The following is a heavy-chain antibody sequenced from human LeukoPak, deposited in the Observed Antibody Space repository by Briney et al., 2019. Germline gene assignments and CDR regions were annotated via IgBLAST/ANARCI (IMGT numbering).Heavy chain of an antibody. D-gene: IGHD3-3*01. CDR3: ARGVYYDFWSGYPSPAFGFDY. CDR2: IWYDGSNK. J-gene: IGHJ4*02. Sequence: PGGSLRLSCAASGFTFSSYGMHWVRQAPGKGLEWVAVIWYDGSNKYYADSVKGRFTISRDNSKNTLYLQMNSLRAEDTAVYYCARGVYYDFWSGYPSPAFGFDYWGQGTLVTVSS. CDR1: GFTFSSYG. V-gene: IGHV3-33*08.